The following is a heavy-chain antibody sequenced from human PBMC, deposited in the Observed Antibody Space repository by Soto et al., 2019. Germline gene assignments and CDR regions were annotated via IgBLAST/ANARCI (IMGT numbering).Heavy chain of an antibody. CDR1: GDSISTRSNY. CDR2: IYYTGGT. Sequence: QLQLQESGPGLVKPSETLSLTCTVSGDSISTRSNYWAWIRQPPGKGLEWIGSIYYTGGTYYNPSLKRRVTLFRDTSKNQFPLNLNSVTAADTAVYYCAREGPPIRAHNPPEYFQHWGQGTPVTVSS. CDR3: AREGPPIRAHNPPEYFQH. J-gene: IGHJ1*01. V-gene: IGHV4-39*02.